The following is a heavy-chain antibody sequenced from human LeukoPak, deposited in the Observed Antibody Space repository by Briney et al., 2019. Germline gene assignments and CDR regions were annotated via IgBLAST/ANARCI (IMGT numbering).Heavy chain of an antibody. CDR1: GFTFSSYA. J-gene: IGHJ5*02. CDR2: ISGSGGST. D-gene: IGHD3-10*01. V-gene: IGHV3-23*01. CDR3: AKGASYGSGSYWFDP. Sequence: GGSLRLSCAASGFTFSSYAMSWVRQAPGKGLEWVSAISGSGGSTYYADSVKGRFTISRDYSKNTLYLQMNSLRAEDTAVYYCAKGASYGSGSYWFDPWGQGTLVTVSS.